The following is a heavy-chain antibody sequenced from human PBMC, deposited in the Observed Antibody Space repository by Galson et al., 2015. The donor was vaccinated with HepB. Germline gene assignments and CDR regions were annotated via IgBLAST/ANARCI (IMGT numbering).Heavy chain of an antibody. CDR3: ARGLGAVDY. CDR1: GGSFSGYY. Sequence: SETLSLTCAVYGGSFSGYYWSWIRQPPGKGLEWIGEINHSGSTNYNPSLKSRVTISVDTSKNQFSLKLSSVTAADTAVYYCARGLGAVDYWGQGTLVTVSS. D-gene: IGHD3-10*01. V-gene: IGHV4-34*01. J-gene: IGHJ4*02. CDR2: INHSGST.